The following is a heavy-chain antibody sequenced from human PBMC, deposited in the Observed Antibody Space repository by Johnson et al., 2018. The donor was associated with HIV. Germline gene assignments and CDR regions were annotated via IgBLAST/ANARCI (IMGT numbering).Heavy chain of an antibody. V-gene: IGHV3-20*04. CDR3: ARAYIYGAFDI. Sequence: VQLVESGGGVIRPGGSLRLSCAASGFTFDDYGVSWVRQAPGKGLEWVSGINWNGDSTDYADSVKGRFTISRDNAKNSLYLQMNSLRAEDTAVYYCARAYIYGAFDIWGQGTMVTVSS. D-gene: IGHD2/OR15-2a*01. CDR2: INWNGDST. J-gene: IGHJ3*02. CDR1: GFTFDDYG.